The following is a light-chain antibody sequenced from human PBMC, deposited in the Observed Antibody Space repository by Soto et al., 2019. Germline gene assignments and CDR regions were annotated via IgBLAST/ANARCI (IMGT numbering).Light chain of an antibody. CDR3: QQFGSSPSYT. Sequence: EIVLTQSPGTLSLSPGKRATLSCRASQSVSSSYLAWYQQKPGQTPRLLIYGSSSRATGIPARFSGSGSGTDFTLTISRLEPEDFAVYYCQQFGSSPSYTFGQGTKLEIK. J-gene: IGKJ2*01. CDR1: QSVSSSY. CDR2: GSS. V-gene: IGKV3-20*01.